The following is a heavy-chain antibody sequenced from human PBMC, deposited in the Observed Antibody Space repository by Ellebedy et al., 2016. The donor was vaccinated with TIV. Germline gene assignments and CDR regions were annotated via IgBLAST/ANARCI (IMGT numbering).Heavy chain of an antibody. D-gene: IGHD1/OR15-1a*01. CDR3: ARRGWHNELDY. CDR1: GDSINSTSYY. V-gene: IGHV4-39*01. J-gene: IGHJ4*02. CDR2: IYFSGST. Sequence: MPSETLSLTCTVSGDSINSTSYYWAWICQPPGKGLERTGCIYFSGSTYYNPSLKSRLTMSLDTSKNQFSLMLTSVTPAETAVYYCARRGWHNELDYWGQGSLVTVSS.